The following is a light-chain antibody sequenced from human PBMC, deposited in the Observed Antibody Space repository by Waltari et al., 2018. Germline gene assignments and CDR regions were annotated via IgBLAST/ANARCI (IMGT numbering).Light chain of an antibody. CDR2: AKD. CDR1: SVRHSF. CDR3: SCRDSGARL. Sequence: SSELTQVPAVSVALGQTVRITCQGDSVRHSFASWYQQKPGLAPLLILYAKDKRPSGIPARFSGSSSGNTASLTIAGAQAEDEADYYCSCRDSGARLFGGGTKLTVL. V-gene: IGLV3-19*01. J-gene: IGLJ3*02.